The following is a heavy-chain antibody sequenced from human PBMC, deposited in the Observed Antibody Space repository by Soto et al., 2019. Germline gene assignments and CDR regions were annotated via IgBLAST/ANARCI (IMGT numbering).Heavy chain of an antibody. J-gene: IGHJ4*02. CDR2: ISWNSGSI. D-gene: IGHD6-19*01. CDR3: AKDRLAVAGTGDY. Sequence: EVQLVESGGGLVQPGRSLRLSCAASGFTFDDYAMHWVRQAPGKGLEWVSGISWNSGSIGYADSVKGRFTISRDNAKNSLYLQMNSLRAEDTALYYCAKDRLAVAGTGDYWGQGTLVTVSS. V-gene: IGHV3-9*01. CDR1: GFTFDDYA.